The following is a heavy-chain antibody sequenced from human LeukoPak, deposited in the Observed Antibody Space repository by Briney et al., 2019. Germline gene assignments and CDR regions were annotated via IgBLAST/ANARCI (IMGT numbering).Heavy chain of an antibody. Sequence: SETLSLTCAVYGGPFSGYYWSWIRQPPGKGLEWIGEINHSGSTNYNPSLKSRVTISVDTSKNQFSLKLSSVTAADTAVYYCAREGYGDHYYYMDVWGKGTTVTVSS. CDR2: INHSGST. CDR1: GGPFSGYY. CDR3: AREGYGDHYYYMDV. D-gene: IGHD4-17*01. V-gene: IGHV4-34*01. J-gene: IGHJ6*03.